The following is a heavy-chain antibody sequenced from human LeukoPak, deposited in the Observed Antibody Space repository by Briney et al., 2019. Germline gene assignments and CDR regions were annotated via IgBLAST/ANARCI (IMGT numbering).Heavy chain of an antibody. V-gene: IGHV1-24*01. CDR1: GYTLTELS. CDR2: FDPEDGET. D-gene: IGHD3-22*01. J-gene: IGHJ5*02. CDR3: ATTYYYDSSGTYWFDP. Sequence: ASVEVSCKVSGYTLTELSMHWVRQAPGKGLEWMGGFDPEDGETIYAQKFQGRVTMTEDTSTDTAYMELSSLRSEDTAVYYCATTYYYDSSGTYWFDPWGQGTLVTVSS.